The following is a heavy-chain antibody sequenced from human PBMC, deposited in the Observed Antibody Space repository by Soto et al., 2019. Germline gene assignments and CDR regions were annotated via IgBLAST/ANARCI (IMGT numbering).Heavy chain of an antibody. V-gene: IGHV4-61*08. J-gene: IGHJ4*02. CDR2: QTGST. Sequence: QVQVQESGPGLVKPSETLSLTCTVSGVSVTSAGYHLTWIRQPPGKGLEWIGQTGSTNYNPSLKSRTTRSVHTSKTQFSLNLSSVTSADTAISNCWVYKAGSGGTGYCGQGTLVTISS. D-gene: IGHD6-19*01. CDR3: WVYKAGSGGTGY. CDR1: GVSVTSAGYH.